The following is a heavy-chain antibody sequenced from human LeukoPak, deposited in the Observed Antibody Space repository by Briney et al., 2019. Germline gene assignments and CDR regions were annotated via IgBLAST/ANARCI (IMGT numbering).Heavy chain of an antibody. Sequence: SETLSLTCTVSGVSISSSSYYWGWIRQPPGKGLEWIGSIYYSGSTYYNPSLKSRVTISVDTSKNQFSLKLSSVTAADTAVYYCARAYYDFWSGYSETYYYYYMDVWGKGTTVTVSS. CDR2: IYYSGST. CDR3: ARAYYDFWSGYSETYYYYYMDV. D-gene: IGHD3-3*01. J-gene: IGHJ6*03. V-gene: IGHV4-39*07. CDR1: GVSISSSSYY.